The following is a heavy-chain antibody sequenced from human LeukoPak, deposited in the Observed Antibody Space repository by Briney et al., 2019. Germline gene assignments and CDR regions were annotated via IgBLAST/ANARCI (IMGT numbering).Heavy chain of an antibody. D-gene: IGHD3-22*01. CDR3: ARDLYDSSGYFVRGFGY. CDR1: GYTFTSYY. Sequence: ASVKVSCKASGYTFTSYYMHWVRQAPGQGLEWMGIINPSGGSTNYAQKFQGRVTITADESTSTAYMELSSLRSEDTAVYYCARDLYDSSGYFVRGFGYWGQGTLVTVSS. J-gene: IGHJ4*02. V-gene: IGHV1-46*01. CDR2: INPSGGST.